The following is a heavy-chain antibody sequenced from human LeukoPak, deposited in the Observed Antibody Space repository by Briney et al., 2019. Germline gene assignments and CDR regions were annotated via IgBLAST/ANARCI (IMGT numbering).Heavy chain of an antibody. CDR2: IYYSGST. J-gene: IGHJ3*02. V-gene: IGHV4-39*07. CDR1: GGSISGSSYY. CDR3: ARLQRITMNAFDI. D-gene: IGHD3-22*01. Sequence: SETLSLTCTVSGGSISGSSYYWGWIRQPPGKGLEWIGSIYYSGSTYYNPSLKSRVTISVGTSKNQFSLKLRSVTAADTAVYHCARLQRITMNAFDIWGQGTMATVSS.